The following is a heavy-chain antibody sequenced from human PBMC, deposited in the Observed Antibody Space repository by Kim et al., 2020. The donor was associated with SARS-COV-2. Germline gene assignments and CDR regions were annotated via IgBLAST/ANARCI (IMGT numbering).Heavy chain of an antibody. J-gene: IGHJ3*02. D-gene: IGHD1-26*01. CDR2: ISSSESTI. CDR3: ARPKSGSTAFDI. V-gene: IGHV3-11*01. CDR1: GFTFSDYY. Sequence: GGSLRLSCAASGFTFSDYYMNWIRQAPGMGLEWLSYISSSESTIHYADSVKGRFTISRDNAKNSLYLQMNNLRAEDTAVYYCARPKSGSTAFDIWGLGTMVTVSS.